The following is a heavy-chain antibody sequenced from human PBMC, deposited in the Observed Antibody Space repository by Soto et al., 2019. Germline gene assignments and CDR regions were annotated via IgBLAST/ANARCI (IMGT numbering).Heavy chain of an antibody. D-gene: IGHD3-22*01. CDR1: GGSISSYY. CDR3: ARHYYDSSGLHFFDY. Sequence: SETLSLTCTVSGGSISSYYWSWIRQPPGKGLEWIGSIYYSGSTYYNPSLKSRVTISVDTSKNQFSLKLSSVTAADTAVYYCARHYYDSSGLHFFDYWGQGTLVTVSS. CDR2: IYYSGST. V-gene: IGHV4-59*05. J-gene: IGHJ4*02.